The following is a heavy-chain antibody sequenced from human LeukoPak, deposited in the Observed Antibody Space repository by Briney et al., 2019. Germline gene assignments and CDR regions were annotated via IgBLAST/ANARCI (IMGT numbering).Heavy chain of an antibody. CDR1: GYSFTSYW. Sequence: GESLKISCKGSGYSFTSYWIGWVRQMPGKGLEWMGIIYPGDPDTRYSPSFQGQVTISADKSISTAYLQWSSLKASDTATYYCARLLVSGLTGVGFDYWGQGTLVTVSS. D-gene: IGHD3-9*01. J-gene: IGHJ4*02. V-gene: IGHV5-51*01. CDR2: IYPGDPDT. CDR3: ARLLVSGLTGVGFDY.